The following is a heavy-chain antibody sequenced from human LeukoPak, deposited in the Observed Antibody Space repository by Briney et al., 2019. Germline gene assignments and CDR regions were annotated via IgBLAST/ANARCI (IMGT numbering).Heavy chain of an antibody. CDR1: GFIFSSYA. CDR2: ISGSGGST. V-gene: IGHV3-23*01. Sequence: GGSLRLSCAASGFIFSSYAMSWVRQAPGKGLEWVSAISGSGGSTYYADSVKGRFTISRDNAKDSLYLQMNSLRGEDTALYYCARDGGYSTNFDYWGQGTLVTVSS. CDR3: ARDGGYSTNFDY. D-gene: IGHD2/OR15-2a*01. J-gene: IGHJ4*02.